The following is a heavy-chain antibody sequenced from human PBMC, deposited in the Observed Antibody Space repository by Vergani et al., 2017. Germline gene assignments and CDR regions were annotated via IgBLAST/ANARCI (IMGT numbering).Heavy chain of an antibody. D-gene: IGHD3-22*01. Sequence: EVQLVESGGGLVQPGGSLRLSCAASGFNFSSYTMNWVRQAPGKGLEWISSISSRSTYTYYAGSVKGRFTISRDNAKSSLYLQMNSLRADDTAVYYCARGYKYDNSGYYYYLPDYWGQGTLVTVSS. J-gene: IGHJ4*02. CDR3: ARGYKYDNSGYYYYLPDY. CDR1: GFNFSSYT. V-gene: IGHV3-21*02. CDR2: ISSRSTYT.